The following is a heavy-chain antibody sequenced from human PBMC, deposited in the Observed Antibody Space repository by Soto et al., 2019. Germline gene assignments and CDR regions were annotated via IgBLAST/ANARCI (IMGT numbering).Heavy chain of an antibody. CDR3: ARDRYSSGWYYYGMDV. V-gene: IGHV4-59*01. J-gene: IGHJ6*02. D-gene: IGHD6-19*01. CDR1: GGSISSYY. Sequence: SETLSLTGTVSGGSISSYYWSWIRQPPGKGLEWIGYIYYSGSTNYNPSLKSRVTISVDTSKNQFSLKLSSVTAADTAVYYCARDRYSSGWYYYGMDVWGQGTTVTVSS. CDR2: IYYSGST.